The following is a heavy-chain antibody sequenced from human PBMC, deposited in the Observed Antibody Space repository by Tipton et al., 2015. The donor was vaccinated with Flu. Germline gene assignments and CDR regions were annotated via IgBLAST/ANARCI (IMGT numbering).Heavy chain of an antibody. CDR2: IYTSGST. CDR3: ARAGWLLPFDY. Sequence: TLSLTCTVSGGSISSGSYYWSWIRQPAGKGLEWIGRIYTSGSTNYNPSPKSRVTISVDTSKNQFSLKLSSVTAADTAVYYCARAGWLLPFDYWGQGTLVTVSS. D-gene: IGHD3-22*01. CDR1: GGSISSGSYY. J-gene: IGHJ4*02. V-gene: IGHV4-61*02.